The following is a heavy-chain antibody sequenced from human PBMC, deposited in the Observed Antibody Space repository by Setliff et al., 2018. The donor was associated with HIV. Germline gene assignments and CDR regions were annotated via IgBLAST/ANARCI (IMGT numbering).Heavy chain of an antibody. Sequence: SETLSLTCTVSGDSISSSIYYWGWVRQPPGKGLEWIGGIYYTGSPFYKPSLKSRVTISVDTSNNQFSLKLSSVTAADTAVYYCARGGGTSSPIDYHYYIDVRGKGTTVTVSS. V-gene: IGHV4-39*01. D-gene: IGHD6-6*01. J-gene: IGHJ6*03. CDR2: IYYTGSP. CDR1: GDSISSSIYY. CDR3: ARGGGTSSPIDYHYYIDV.